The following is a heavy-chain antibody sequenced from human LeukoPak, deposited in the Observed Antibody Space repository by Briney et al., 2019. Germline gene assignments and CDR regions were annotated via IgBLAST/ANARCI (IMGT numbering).Heavy chain of an antibody. CDR3: ARGSPTVVVISSPDFDY. Sequence: GGSLRLSCAASGFTFSSYAMHWVRQAPGKGLEWVAVISYDGSNKYYADSVKGRFTISRDNSKNTLYLQMNSLRAEDTAVYYCARGSPTVVVISSPDFDYWGQGTLVTVSS. J-gene: IGHJ4*02. V-gene: IGHV3-30*01. CDR2: ISYDGSNK. CDR1: GFTFSSYA. D-gene: IGHD3-22*01.